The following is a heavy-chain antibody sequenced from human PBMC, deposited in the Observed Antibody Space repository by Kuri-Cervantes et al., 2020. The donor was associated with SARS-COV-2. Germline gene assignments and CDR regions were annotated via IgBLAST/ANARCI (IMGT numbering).Heavy chain of an antibody. CDR1: GFTFSSYG. Sequence: GGSLRLSCAASGFTFSSYGMHWVRQAPGKGLEWVAVISYDGSNKYYADSVKGRFTISRDNSKNTLYLQMNSLRAEDTAVYYCAKDMDYGEWMTANNYYYGMDVRGQGTTVTVSS. D-gene: IGHD4-17*01. J-gene: IGHJ6*02. CDR2: ISYDGSNK. CDR3: AKDMDYGEWMTANNYYYGMDV. V-gene: IGHV3-30*18.